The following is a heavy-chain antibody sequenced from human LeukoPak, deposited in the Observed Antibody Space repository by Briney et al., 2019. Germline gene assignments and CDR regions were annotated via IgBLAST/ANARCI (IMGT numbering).Heavy chain of an antibody. V-gene: IGHV4-34*01. CDR3: ARGQWFRAF. CDR2: IHYGGSA. CDR1: GGSFSGYY. J-gene: IGHJ4*02. D-gene: IGHD3-10*01. Sequence: PSETLSLTCAVYGGSFSGYYWTWIRQPPGKGLEWIGEIHYGGSATYNPSLKSRVTISVDTSKNQFSLKMNSVTAADTAVYYCARGQWFRAFWSRGTPVTVPS.